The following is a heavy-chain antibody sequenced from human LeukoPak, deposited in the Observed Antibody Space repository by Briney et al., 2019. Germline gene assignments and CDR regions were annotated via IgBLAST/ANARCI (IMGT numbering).Heavy chain of an antibody. V-gene: IGHV3-30*02. CDR2: ISDNAGDQ. Sequence: GGSLRLSCTASGFMFRSYGMNWVRQAPGKGLEWVAFISDNAGDQYYGDTVRGRATVSRDNVRKALFLQIDSLRPEDTAVYYCAKDSEEMVPRGYLDYWGKGTLVTVSS. J-gene: IGHJ4*02. CDR3: AKDSEEMVPRGYLDY. CDR1: GFMFRSYG. D-gene: IGHD2-8*01.